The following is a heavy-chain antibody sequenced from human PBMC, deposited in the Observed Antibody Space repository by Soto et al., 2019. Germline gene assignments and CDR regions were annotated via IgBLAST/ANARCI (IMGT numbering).Heavy chain of an antibody. V-gene: IGHV1-69*01. CDR2: IIPIFGTA. Sequence: QVQLVQSGAEVKKPGSSVKVSCKASGGTFSSYAISWVRQAPRQGLEWMGGIIPIFGTANYAQKFQGRVTITADESTSTAYMELSSLRSEDTAVYYCARDQEAVAGPYYYYYGMDVWGQGTTVTVSS. CDR3: ARDQEAVAGPYYYYYGMDV. D-gene: IGHD6-19*01. CDR1: GGTFSSYA. J-gene: IGHJ6*02.